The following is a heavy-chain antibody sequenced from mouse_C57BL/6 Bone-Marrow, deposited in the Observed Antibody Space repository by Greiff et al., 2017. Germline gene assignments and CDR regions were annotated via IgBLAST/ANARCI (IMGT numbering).Heavy chain of an antibody. CDR1: GYTFTSYG. CDR3: ACLPITTVVAKGYFDV. Sequence: QVQLQQSGAELARPGASVKLSCKASGYTFTSYGISWVKQRTGQGLEWIGEIYPRSGNTYYNEKFKGKATLTADKSSSTAYMELRSLTSEDSAVYFCACLPITTVVAKGYFDVWGTRTTVTVSS. D-gene: IGHD1-1*01. J-gene: IGHJ1*03. CDR2: IYPRSGNT. V-gene: IGHV1-81*01.